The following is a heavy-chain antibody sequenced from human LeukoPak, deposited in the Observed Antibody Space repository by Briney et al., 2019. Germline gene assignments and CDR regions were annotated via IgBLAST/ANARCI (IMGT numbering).Heavy chain of an antibody. CDR2: ISAYNGNT. V-gene: IGHV1-18*01. CDR3: ARFETNYDFWSGYSPLNQYYYYGMDV. Sequence: ASVKVSCKASGYTFTSYGIRWVRQAPGQGLEWMGWISAYNGNTNYAQKLQGRVTMTTDTSTSTAYMELRSLRSDDTAVYYCARFETNYDFWSGYSPLNQYYYYGMDVWGQGTTVTVSS. D-gene: IGHD3-3*01. CDR1: GYTFTSYG. J-gene: IGHJ6*02.